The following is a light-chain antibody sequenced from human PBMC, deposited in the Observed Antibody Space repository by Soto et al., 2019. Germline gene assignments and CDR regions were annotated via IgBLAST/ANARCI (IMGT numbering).Light chain of an antibody. CDR2: AAS. Sequence: MVMRECRGTLSVSPGEGATLPCRASQSIRSNLAWYQQKPGQAPRLLIFAASTRATGIPARFSGSGSGTDFTLTISRLEPEDFAVYYCQQDGDSPNTSGQGTRLEFK. CDR3: QQDGDSPNT. J-gene: IGKJ5*01. V-gene: IGKV3-20*01. CDR1: QSIRSN.